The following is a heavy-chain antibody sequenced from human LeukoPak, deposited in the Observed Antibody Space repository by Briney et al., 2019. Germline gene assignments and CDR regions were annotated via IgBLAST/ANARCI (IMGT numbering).Heavy chain of an antibody. Sequence: GRSLRLSCAASGFIFSSYGMHWVRQAPGKGLEWVAVISYDGSNKYYADSVKGRFTISRDNSKNTLYLQMNSLRAEDTAVYYCAKGLYDISYSSSWGGAFDIWGQGTMVTVSS. CDR1: GFIFSSYG. CDR3: AKGLYDISYSSSWGGAFDI. V-gene: IGHV3-30*18. J-gene: IGHJ3*02. D-gene: IGHD6-13*01. CDR2: ISYDGSNK.